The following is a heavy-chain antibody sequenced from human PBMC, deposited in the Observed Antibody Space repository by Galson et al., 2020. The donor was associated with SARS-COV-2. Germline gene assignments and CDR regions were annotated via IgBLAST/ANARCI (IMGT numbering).Heavy chain of an antibody. J-gene: IGHJ4*02. Sequence: KMSGPTLVKPTRTLTLTCTFSGFSLSTSGVGVGWIRQPPGKALEWLAVIYWDDDKRYSPSLKSRLTITKDTSKNQVVLTMTNMDPVDTATYYCAHSPPWGISDWYTGFDYCGQGSLVTVSS. V-gene: IGHV2-5*02. CDR2: IYWDDDK. CDR3: AHSPPWGISDWYTGFDY. D-gene: IGHD2-21*02. CDR1: GFSLSTSGVG.